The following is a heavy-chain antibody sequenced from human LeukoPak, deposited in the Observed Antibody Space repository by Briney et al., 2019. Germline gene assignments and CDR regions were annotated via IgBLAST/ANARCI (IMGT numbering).Heavy chain of an antibody. J-gene: IGHJ3*02. CDR2: IYSDGRI. CDR1: GFTVSRNY. Sequence: GGSLRLSCAASGFTVSRNYMNWVRQAPGKGLEWVSIIYSDGRIYYADSVKGRFTISRDNSKNTVHLQMNSLRADDTAVYYCARLKRLLPNDAFDMWGQGTMVTVSS. V-gene: IGHV3-66*04. CDR3: ARLKRLLPNDAFDM. D-gene: IGHD3-22*01.